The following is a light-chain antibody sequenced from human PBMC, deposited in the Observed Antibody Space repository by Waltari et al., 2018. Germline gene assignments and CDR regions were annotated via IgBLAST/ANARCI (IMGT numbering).Light chain of an antibody. J-gene: IGLJ3*02. CDR1: NSDVGGYNY. CDR3: ASYTSSYTWV. Sequence: QSALTQPASVSGSPGQSITISCTGTNSDVGGYNYVSWFQQHPGTAPRLMICRVSDPPAGVSNRSSGSKAGKTASLTISWLQAEDEAHYYCASYTSSYTWVFGGGTKLTVL. V-gene: IGLV2-14*03. CDR2: RVS.